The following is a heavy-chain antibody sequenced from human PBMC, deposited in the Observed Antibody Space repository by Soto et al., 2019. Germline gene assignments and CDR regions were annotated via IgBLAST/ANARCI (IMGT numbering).Heavy chain of an antibody. CDR2: TYYRSKWYN. V-gene: IGHV6-1*01. CDR1: GDSVSSNSAA. J-gene: IGHJ3*02. Sequence: SQTLSLTCAISGDSVSSNSAAWNWIRQSPSRGLEWLGRTYYRSKWYNDYTVSVKSRITINPDTSKNQFSLQLNSVTPEDTAVYYCARGVLYYDFWSGNSVAAFDIWGQGTMVTVS. CDR3: ARGVLYYDFWSGNSVAAFDI. D-gene: IGHD3-3*01.